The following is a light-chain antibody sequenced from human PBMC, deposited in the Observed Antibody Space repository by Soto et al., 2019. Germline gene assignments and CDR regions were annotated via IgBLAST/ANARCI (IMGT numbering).Light chain of an antibody. CDR2: EVT. V-gene: IGLV2-8*01. CDR1: SSDVGGYNY. CDR3: SSYAASNNFYFV. Sequence: QSVLTQPPSASGSPGQSVTISCTGTSSDVGGYNYVSWYQQYPGRAPKLMINEVTKRPSGVPDRFSGSKSGNTASLTVSGLQAEDEADYYCSSYAASNNFYFVFGGGTQLTGL. J-gene: IGLJ3*02.